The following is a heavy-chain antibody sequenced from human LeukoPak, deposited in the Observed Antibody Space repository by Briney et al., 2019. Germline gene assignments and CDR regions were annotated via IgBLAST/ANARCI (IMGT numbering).Heavy chain of an antibody. D-gene: IGHD3-22*01. Sequence: GGSLRLSCAASGFTFSDYYMSWIRQAPGKGLEWVSYISSSGSTIYYADSLKGRFTISRDNAKNSLYLQMNSLRAEDTAVYYCASYNYYDSSGIFDYWGQGTLVTVSS. CDR3: ASYNYYDSSGIFDY. CDR1: GFTFSDYY. V-gene: IGHV3-11*01. CDR2: ISSSGSTI. J-gene: IGHJ4*02.